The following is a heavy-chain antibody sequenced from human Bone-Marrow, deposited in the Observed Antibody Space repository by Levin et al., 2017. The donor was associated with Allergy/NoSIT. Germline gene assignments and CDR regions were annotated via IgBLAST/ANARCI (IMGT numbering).Heavy chain of an antibody. CDR3: ARSPVALSGHIPGGDY. Sequence: GGSLRLSCTASGGNFDSYIIAWVRQAPGQGLEWVGGISRIFGTTDYAQNFQGRVTISLDKSRNAAYLQLTALRSDDTALYYCARSPVALSGHIPGGDYWGPGSLVIVSP. V-gene: IGHV1-69*06. CDR2: ISRIFGTT. J-gene: IGHJ4*02. CDR1: GGNFDSYI. D-gene: IGHD2-15*01.